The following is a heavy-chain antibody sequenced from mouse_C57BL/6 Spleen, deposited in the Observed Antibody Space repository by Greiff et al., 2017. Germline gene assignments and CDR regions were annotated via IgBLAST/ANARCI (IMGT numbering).Heavy chain of an antibody. CDR2: INPNYGTT. CDR3: ARSRGNYEGKFAY. J-gene: IGHJ3*01. CDR1: GYSFTDYN. V-gene: IGHV1-39*01. Sequence: VQLKESGPELVKPGASVKISCKASGYSFTDYNMNWVKQSNGKSLEWIGVINPNYGTTSYNQKFKGKATLTVDQSSSTAYMPLNSLTSEDAAVYYCARSRGNYEGKFAYWGQGTLVTVSA. D-gene: IGHD2-1*01.